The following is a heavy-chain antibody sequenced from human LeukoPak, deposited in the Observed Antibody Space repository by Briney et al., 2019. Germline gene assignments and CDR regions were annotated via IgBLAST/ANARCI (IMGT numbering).Heavy chain of an antibody. J-gene: IGHJ6*02. CDR1: GGTFSSYA. CDR3: ASSTLMPTGDGIYYYYGMDV. CDR2: IIPIFGIA. V-gene: IGHV1-69*04. Sequence: GSSVKVSCKAPGGTFSSYAISWVRQAPGQGLEWMGRIIPIFGIANYAQKFQGRATITADKSTSTAYMELSSLRSEDTAVYYCASSTLMPTGDGIYYYYGMDVWGQGTTVTVSS. D-gene: IGHD2-2*01.